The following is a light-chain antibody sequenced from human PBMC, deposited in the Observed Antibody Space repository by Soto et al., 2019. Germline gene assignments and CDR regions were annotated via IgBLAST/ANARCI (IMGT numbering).Light chain of an antibody. J-gene: IGKJ5*01. Sequence: DIQLTQSPSSLSASVGDRVTITCRASQVINSFLAWYQQKPGKAPKLLIYAASSLQTGVPSRFSGSGSATDVTLTINSLQPEEFATYYCQQLFDSPITVGQGPRLEIK. CDR1: QVINSF. V-gene: IGKV1-9*01. CDR3: QQLFDSPIT. CDR2: AAS.